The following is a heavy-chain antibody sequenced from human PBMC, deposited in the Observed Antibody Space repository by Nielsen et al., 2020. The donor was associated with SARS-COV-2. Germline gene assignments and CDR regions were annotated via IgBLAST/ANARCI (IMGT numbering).Heavy chain of an antibody. CDR2: ISSTGRRT. V-gene: IGHV3-11*04. D-gene: IGHD3-10*01. Sequence: GESLKISCAASGFTLSDYNVNWIRQAPGKGLEWVSYISSTGRRTYYAQSVKGRFTISRDNAKKSVYLQMNSLRVEDTAVYYCATPESLLYGEGEDGMDVWGQGTTVTVSS. CDR3: ATPESLLYGEGEDGMDV. CDR1: GFTLSDYN. J-gene: IGHJ6*02.